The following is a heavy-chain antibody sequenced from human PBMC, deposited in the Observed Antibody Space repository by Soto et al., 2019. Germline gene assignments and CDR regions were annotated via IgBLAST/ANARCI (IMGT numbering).Heavy chain of an antibody. V-gene: IGHV3-15*07. CDR2: IKSKGGGGTA. Sequence: EVQLVESGGGLVTPGGSLTLSCAASGFSFSPAWMNWVRQAPGKGLEWVGLIKSKGGGGTADYAAPVKGRFIISRDDSKNTISLQMNSLKPEDTALYYCIWQQDFCYGRAVWGQGTTVTVSS. D-gene: IGHD6-13*01. CDR1: GFSFSPAW. J-gene: IGHJ6*02. CDR3: IWQQDFCYGRAV.